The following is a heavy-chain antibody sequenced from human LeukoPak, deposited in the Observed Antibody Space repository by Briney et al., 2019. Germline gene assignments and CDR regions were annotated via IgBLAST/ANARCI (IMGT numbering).Heavy chain of an antibody. CDR1: GFTFSSYA. J-gene: IGHJ4*02. D-gene: IGHD3-22*01. Sequence: GGSLRLSCAASGFTFSSYAMTWVRQAPGKGLQWVGFIRSKAFGGTTEYAASAKDRITISRDESKSIAYLQMNSLKTEDTAVYYCTRVHRPYYYDSSGHYGFDYWGQGTLVTVPS. V-gene: IGHV3-49*04. CDR3: TRVHRPYYYDSSGHYGFDY. CDR2: IRSKAFGGTT.